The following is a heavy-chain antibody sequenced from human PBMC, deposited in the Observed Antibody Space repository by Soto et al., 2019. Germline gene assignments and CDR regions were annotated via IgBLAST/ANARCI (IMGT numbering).Heavy chain of an antibody. CDR3: ARDKGKAAAVRFDP. V-gene: IGHV4-4*07. CDR1: GGSISSYY. Sequence: SETLSLTCTVSGGSISSYYWSWIRQPAGKGLEWIGRIYTSGSTNYNPSLKSRVTMSVDTSKNQFSLKLSSVTAADTAVYYCARDKGKAAAVRFDPWGQGTLVTVSS. J-gene: IGHJ5*02. CDR2: IYTSGST. D-gene: IGHD6-13*01.